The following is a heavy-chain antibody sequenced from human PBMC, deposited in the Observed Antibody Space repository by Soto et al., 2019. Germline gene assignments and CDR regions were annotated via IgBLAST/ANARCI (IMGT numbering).Heavy chain of an antibody. CDR2: ISTTGMKE. D-gene: IGHD3-22*01. CDR3: ARESWYSDSSGNYYSNYFDS. Sequence: QVQLVESGGGVVQPGRSLSLSCAASGFSFSEYRMHWVRQAPGKGLEWVASISTTGMKEYYGDSVKGRLTISRDTSKNTLYLQMSSLRAEDTAVYYCARESWYSDSSGNYYSNYFDSWGQGTLVTVSS. J-gene: IGHJ4*02. V-gene: IGHV3-30*04. CDR1: GFSFSEYR.